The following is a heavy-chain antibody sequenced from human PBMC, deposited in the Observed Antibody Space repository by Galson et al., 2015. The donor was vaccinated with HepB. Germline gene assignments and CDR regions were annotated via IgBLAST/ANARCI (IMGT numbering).Heavy chain of an antibody. CDR1: GGSISSYY. V-gene: IGHV4-59*08. CDR2: IYYSGST. CDR3: AVSDGHEYFQH. Sequence: SETLSLTCTVSGGSISSYYWSWIRQPPGKGLEWIGYIYYSGSTNYNPSLKSRVTISVDTSKNQFSLKLSSVTAADTAVYYCAVSDGHEYFQHWGQGTLVTVSS. D-gene: IGHD3-16*02. J-gene: IGHJ1*01.